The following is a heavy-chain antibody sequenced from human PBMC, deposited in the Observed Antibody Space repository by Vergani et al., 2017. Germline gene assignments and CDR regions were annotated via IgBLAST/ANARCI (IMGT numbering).Heavy chain of an antibody. D-gene: IGHD4-17*01. CDR1: GGSFSGYY. V-gene: IGHV4-34*01. Sequence: QVQLQQWGAGLLKPSETLSLTSAVYGGSFSGYYWSWVRQPPGKGLEWIGEINHSGSTNYNPSLKSRVTISVDTSKNQFSLKLSSVTAADTAVYYCARFPSTVTRGFDYWGQGTLVTVSS. CDR3: ARFPSTVTRGFDY. J-gene: IGHJ4*02. CDR2: INHSGST.